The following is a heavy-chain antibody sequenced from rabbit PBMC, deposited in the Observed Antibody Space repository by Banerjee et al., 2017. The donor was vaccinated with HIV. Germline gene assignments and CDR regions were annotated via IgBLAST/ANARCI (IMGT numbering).Heavy chain of an antibody. CDR3: ARTHASTNGYPYYFVL. CDR1: GFSFSSTYY. CDR2: IYTTSGSD. V-gene: IGHV1S43*01. D-gene: IGHD1-1*01. J-gene: IGHJ4*01. Sequence: QEQLVESGGGLVTPGGSLTLTCTASGFSFSSTYYLCWVRQAPGKGLELIACIYTTSGSDYYASWANGRFTITRSTSLNTVDLKMTSLTGADTATYFCARTHASTNGYPYYFVLWGPGTLVTVS.